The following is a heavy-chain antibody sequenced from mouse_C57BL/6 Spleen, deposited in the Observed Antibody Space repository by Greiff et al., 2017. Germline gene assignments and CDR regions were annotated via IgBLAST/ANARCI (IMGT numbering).Heavy chain of an antibody. V-gene: IGHV2-2*01. CDR2: IWSGGST. Sequence: VQLQQSGPGLVQPSQSLSITCTVSGFSLTSYGVHWVRQSPGKGLEWLGVIWSGGSTDYNAAFISRLSISKDNSKSQVFFKMNSLQADDTAIYYCARNKGITTVVAPYYAMDYWGQGTSVTVSS. D-gene: IGHD1-1*01. CDR3: ARNKGITTVVAPYYAMDY. J-gene: IGHJ4*01. CDR1: GFSLTSYG.